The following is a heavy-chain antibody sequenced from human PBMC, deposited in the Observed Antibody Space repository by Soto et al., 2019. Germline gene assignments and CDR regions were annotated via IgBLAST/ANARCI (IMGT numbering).Heavy chain of an antibody. CDR1: GGSFSGYY. J-gene: IGHJ6*03. Sequence: QVQLQQWGAGLLKPSETLSLTCAVYGGSFSGYYWSWIRQPPGKGLEWIGEINHSGSTNYNPSLKSQVTISVDTSKNQFSLKLSSVTAADTAVYYCARGTHIAARRSYYYYYMDVWGKGTTVTVSS. D-gene: IGHD6-6*01. CDR3: ARGTHIAARRSYYYYYMDV. CDR2: INHSGST. V-gene: IGHV4-34*01.